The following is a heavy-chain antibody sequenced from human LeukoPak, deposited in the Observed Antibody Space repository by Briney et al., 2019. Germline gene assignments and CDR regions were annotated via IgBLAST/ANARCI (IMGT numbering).Heavy chain of an antibody. Sequence: SETLSLTCTVSGGSISSYYWSWIRQPPGKGLEWIGYIYYSGSTNYNPSLKSRVTISVDTSKNQFSLKLSSVTAADTAVYYCASHDYGDPIDASDIWGQGTMVTVSS. CDR2: IYYSGST. CDR3: ASHDYGDPIDASDI. V-gene: IGHV4-59*01. CDR1: GGSISSYY. J-gene: IGHJ3*02. D-gene: IGHD4-17*01.